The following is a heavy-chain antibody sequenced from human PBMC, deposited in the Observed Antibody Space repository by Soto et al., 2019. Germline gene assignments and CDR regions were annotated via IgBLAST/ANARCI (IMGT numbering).Heavy chain of an antibody. J-gene: IGHJ4*02. CDR1: GGTISNYY. D-gene: IGHD5-18*01. CDR3: ARDHPHSYGVYYFDY. V-gene: IGHV4-59*01. Sequence: SETLSLTCAVSGGTISNYYWSWIRQPPGKGPEWIGYIYSSGSTHYNPSLQNRVTISIDTSKNQVSLKVNSVTAADTAVYYCARDHPHSYGVYYFDYWGQGTPVTVSS. CDR2: IYSSGST.